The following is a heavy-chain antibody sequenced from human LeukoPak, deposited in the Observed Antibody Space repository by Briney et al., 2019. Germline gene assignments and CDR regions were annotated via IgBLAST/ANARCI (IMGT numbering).Heavy chain of an antibody. D-gene: IGHD4-11*01. CDR2: MNPNSGNT. CDR3: ARERSGNYGALFGY. CDR1: GYTFTSYD. V-gene: IGHV1-8*03. Sequence: ASVKVSCKASGYTFTSYDINLVRQATGQGLEWMGWMNPNSGNTGYAQKFQGRVTITRNTSISTAYMELSSLRSEDTAVYYCARERSGNYGALFGYWGQGTLVTVSS. J-gene: IGHJ4*02.